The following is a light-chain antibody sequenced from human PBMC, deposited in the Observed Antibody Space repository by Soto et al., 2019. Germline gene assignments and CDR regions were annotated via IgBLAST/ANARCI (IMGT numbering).Light chain of an antibody. CDR2: GAS. Sequence: EIVLTHSPGTLSFSPGEMATLSFRASKSVDFHLAWYQQKPGQAPRLLIYGASSRATGIPDRFSGSGSGTDFTLTISRLEPEDSAAYYCQQYGSSSWTFGQGTKVDIK. V-gene: IGKV3-20*01. J-gene: IGKJ1*01. CDR3: QQYGSSSWT. CDR1: KSVDFH.